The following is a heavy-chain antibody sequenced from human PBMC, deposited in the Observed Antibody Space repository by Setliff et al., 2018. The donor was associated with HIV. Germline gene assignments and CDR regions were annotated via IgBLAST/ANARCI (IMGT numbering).Heavy chain of an antibody. D-gene: IGHD1-26*01. V-gene: IGHV4-61*09. CDR3: ARAAYSGTYLWEPATDL. J-gene: IGHJ2*01. CDR2: IYTSGKT. Sequence: PSETLSLTCTVSGDSITRGSYYWSWIRQPAGKGLEWIGHIYTSGKTHYSPSLKSRITISADTSKNQLSLNLSSVTAADTAVYYCARAAYSGTYLWEPATDLWGRGNLVTAPQ. CDR1: GDSITRGSYY.